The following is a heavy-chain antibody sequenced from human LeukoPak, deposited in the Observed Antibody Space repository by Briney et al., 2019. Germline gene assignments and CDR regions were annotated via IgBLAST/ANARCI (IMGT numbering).Heavy chain of an antibody. CDR1: GFTFSSSG. D-gene: IGHD3-10*02. J-gene: IGHJ6*04. V-gene: IGHV3-30*02. CDR2: IRYDGSYK. Sequence: GGSLRLSCAASGFTFSSSGMHWVRQAPGKGLEWVTFIRYDGSYKYYADSVKGRFTISRDNSKNTLSLQMNSLRPEDTAVYYCAELGITMIGGVWGKGTTVTISS. CDR3: AELGITMIGGV.